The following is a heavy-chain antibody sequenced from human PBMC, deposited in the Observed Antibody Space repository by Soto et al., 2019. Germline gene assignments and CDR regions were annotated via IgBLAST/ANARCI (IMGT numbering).Heavy chain of an antibody. CDR1: GYTFTSYD. D-gene: IGHD3-3*01. CDR3: ARARITIFGVVIT. V-gene: IGHV1-8*01. J-gene: IGHJ4*02. Sequence: ASVKVSCKASGYTFTSYDINWVRQATGQGLEWMGWMNPNSGNTGYAQKFQGRVTMTRNTSISTAYMELSSLRSEDTAVYYCARARITIFGVVITWGQGTLVTVSS. CDR2: MNPNSGNT.